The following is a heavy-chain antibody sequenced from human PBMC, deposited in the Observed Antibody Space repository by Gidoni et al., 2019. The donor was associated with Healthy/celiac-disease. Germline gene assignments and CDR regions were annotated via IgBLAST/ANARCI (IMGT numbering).Heavy chain of an antibody. J-gene: IGHJ6*02. CDR1: GGSFSGYY. CDR2: INHSGST. Sequence: QVQLQQWGAGLLKPSETLSLTCAVYGGSFSGYYWSWIRQPPGKGLEWIGEINHSGSTTHNPSLKSRVTISVDTSKNQFSLKLSSVTAADTAVYYCAILEWSDYYYYYGMDVWGQGTTVTVSS. D-gene: IGHD3-3*01. CDR3: AILEWSDYYYYYGMDV. V-gene: IGHV4-34*01.